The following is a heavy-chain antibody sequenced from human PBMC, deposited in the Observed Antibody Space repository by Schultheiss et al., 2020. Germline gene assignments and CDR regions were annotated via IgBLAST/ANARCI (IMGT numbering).Heavy chain of an antibody. D-gene: IGHD4-11*01. Sequence: SETLSLTCSISGGSINSYYWSWIRQPPGKGLEWIGYIYYSGSTNYNPSLKSRVTISVDTSKNQFSLKLSSVTAADTAVYYCARGPTDYYMDVWGKGTTVTVSS. CDR2: IYYSGST. V-gene: IGHV4-59*01. CDR1: GGSINSYY. J-gene: IGHJ6*03. CDR3: ARGPTDYYMDV.